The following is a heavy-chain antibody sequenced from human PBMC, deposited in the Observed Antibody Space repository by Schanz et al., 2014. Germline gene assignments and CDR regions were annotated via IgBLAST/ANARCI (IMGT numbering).Heavy chain of an antibody. CDR1: GYTFTGYS. Sequence: QVQLVQSGAEVKKPGASMKVSCKASGYTFTGYSMHWVRQAPGQGLEWMGRINPNSGGTNYAQKFQGRVTMTRDTSISTVYMELTRLTFDDTAIYYCARDSDVSKYNLFDSWGQGTLVTVSS. CDR3: ARDSDVSKYNLFDS. V-gene: IGHV1-2*06. CDR2: INPNSGGT. J-gene: IGHJ5*01.